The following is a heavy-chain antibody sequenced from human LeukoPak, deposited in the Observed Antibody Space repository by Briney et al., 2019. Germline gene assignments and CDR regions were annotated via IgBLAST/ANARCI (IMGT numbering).Heavy chain of an antibody. CDR1: GFPLHEYA. J-gene: IGHJ3*01. Sequence: GGSLRLSCAASGFPLHEYAMDWVRQAPGKGLQWVSLISGDGGSTYYADSVKGRFTISRDNSKNSLYLQMNSLRTEDTALYYCAKDLASVYDAFNVWGQGTMVTVSS. CDR3: AKDLASVYDAFNV. V-gene: IGHV3-43*02. CDR2: ISGDGGST.